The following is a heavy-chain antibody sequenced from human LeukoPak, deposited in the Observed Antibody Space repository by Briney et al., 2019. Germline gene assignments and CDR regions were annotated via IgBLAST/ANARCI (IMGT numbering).Heavy chain of an antibody. V-gene: IGHV3-30*03. Sequence: GKSLRLSCAASGFTFSSYAMHWVRQAPGKGLEWVIVLSYDGTNEYSADSVKGRFTISRDNSKNTLYLQMSSLRSEDTAIYYCARGTHGSGDYPASHRGTPTAPFGYWGQGTLVTVSS. CDR2: LSYDGTNE. CDR3: ARGTHGSGDYPASHRGTPTAPFGY. J-gene: IGHJ4*02. CDR1: GFTFSSYA. D-gene: IGHD4-17*01.